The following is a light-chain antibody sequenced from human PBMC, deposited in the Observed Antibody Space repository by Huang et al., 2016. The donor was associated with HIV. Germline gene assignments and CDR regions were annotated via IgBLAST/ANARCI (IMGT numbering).Light chain of an antibody. Sequence: EIVLTQSPATLSLSPGERATLSCRASQSVGTYFAWYPQKPGQAARLLSYDDSYRATGIPARFSGSGSGTDFTLTISSLEPEDFVVYYCQQRSDWPRSTFGQGTRLEIK. CDR1: QSVGTY. CDR2: DDS. J-gene: IGKJ5*01. V-gene: IGKV3-11*01. CDR3: QQRSDWPRST.